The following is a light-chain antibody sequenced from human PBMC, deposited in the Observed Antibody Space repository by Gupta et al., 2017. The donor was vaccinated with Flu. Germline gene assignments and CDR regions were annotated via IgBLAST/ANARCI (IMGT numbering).Light chain of an antibody. CDR2: DNS. Sequence: QSVLTQPPSVSGAPGQRVTISCTGSSSNIGAGYDVHWYQQFPGTAPKLLMYDNSNRPSGVPDRFSGSGSGTSASLAITGLQAEDEADYYCQSYDSSLSAWVFGGGTKVTVL. V-gene: IGLV1-40*01. CDR1: SSNIGAGYD. CDR3: QSYDSSLSAWV. J-gene: IGLJ3*02.